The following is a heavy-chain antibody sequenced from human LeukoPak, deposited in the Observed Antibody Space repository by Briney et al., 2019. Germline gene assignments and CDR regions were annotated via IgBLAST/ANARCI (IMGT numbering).Heavy chain of an antibody. CDR3: ARVFVGENFDY. V-gene: IGHV3-48*03. CDR2: ISYTGSNK. CDR1: GFTFSSYE. Sequence: PGGSLRLSCAASGFTFSSYEMNWVRQAPGKGREWLSYISYTGSNKYYADSVKGRFTISRDNAKNSLYLQMNSLRAEDTAVYFCARVFVGENFDYWGQGTLVTVSS. J-gene: IGHJ4*02. D-gene: IGHD3-10*02.